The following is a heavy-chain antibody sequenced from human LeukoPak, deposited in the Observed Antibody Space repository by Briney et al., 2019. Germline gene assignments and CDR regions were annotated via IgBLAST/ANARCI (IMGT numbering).Heavy chain of an antibody. D-gene: IGHD1/OR15-1a*01. J-gene: IGHJ4*02. Sequence: AGGSLRLSCAASGFTFSDYYMSWIRQAPGKGLEWVANIKQDGVEKYYLDSVKGRFTISRDNVRNSLYLLMTSLRVEDTAVYFCATSRTFDYWGQGTLVTVSS. CDR3: ATSRTFDY. CDR1: GFTFSDYY. V-gene: IGHV3-7*01. CDR2: IKQDGVEK.